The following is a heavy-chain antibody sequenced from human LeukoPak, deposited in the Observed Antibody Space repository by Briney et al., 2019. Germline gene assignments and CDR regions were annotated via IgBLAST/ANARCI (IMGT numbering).Heavy chain of an antibody. CDR3: ARLHVRYFEWLLSTPAFDI. V-gene: IGHV1-46*01. CDR1: GYTLTSYY. J-gene: IGHJ3*02. Sequence: ASVKVSCKAFGYTLTSYYMHWVRQAPGQGPEWMGVINPNSGSTSYAQKFQGRIVMTRDTSTGTVYMELRSLRSADTAIYYCARLHVRYFEWLLSTPAFDIWGQGTMVTVSS. D-gene: IGHD3-9*01. CDR2: INPNSGST.